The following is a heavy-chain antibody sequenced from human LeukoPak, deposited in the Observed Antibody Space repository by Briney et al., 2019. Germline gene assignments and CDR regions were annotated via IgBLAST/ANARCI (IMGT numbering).Heavy chain of an antibody. J-gene: IGHJ4*02. Sequence: PSQTLSLTCTVSGGSISSGSYYWSWIRQPAGKGLEWIGRIYTSGSTNYNPSLKSRVTISVDTSKNQFSLKLSSVTAADTAVYYCARDGRYYYGSGSYDFDYWGQGTLVTVSS. CDR2: IYTSGST. D-gene: IGHD3-10*01. CDR1: GGSISSGSYY. CDR3: ARDGRYYYGSGSYDFDY. V-gene: IGHV4-61*02.